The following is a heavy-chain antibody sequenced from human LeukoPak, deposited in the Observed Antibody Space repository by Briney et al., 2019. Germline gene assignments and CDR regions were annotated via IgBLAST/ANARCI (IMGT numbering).Heavy chain of an antibody. V-gene: IGHV4-59*01. D-gene: IGHD3-3*01. CDR2: IYYSGST. CDR3: ARSVAGNTIFGVVISMDV. Sequence: SATLSLTCTVSGGSISSYYWSWIRQPPGKGLGWIGYIYYSGSTNYNPSLKSRVTISVDTSKSQFSLKLSSVTAADTAVYYCARSVAGNTIFGVVISMDVWGQGTTVTVSS. J-gene: IGHJ6*02. CDR1: GGSISSYY.